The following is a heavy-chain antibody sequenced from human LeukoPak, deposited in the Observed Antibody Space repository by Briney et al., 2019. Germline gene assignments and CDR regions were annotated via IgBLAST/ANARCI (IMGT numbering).Heavy chain of an antibody. CDR3: ARGPSSGWYFYYFDY. Sequence: GGSLRLSCAASGFTFSSYWMSWVRQAPGKGLEWVANIKQDGSEKYYVDSVKGRFTISRDNAKNSLYLQVNSLRAEDTAVYYCARGPSSGWYFYYFDYWGQGTLVTVSS. J-gene: IGHJ4*02. D-gene: IGHD6-19*01. V-gene: IGHV3-7*04. CDR1: GFTFSSYW. CDR2: IKQDGSEK.